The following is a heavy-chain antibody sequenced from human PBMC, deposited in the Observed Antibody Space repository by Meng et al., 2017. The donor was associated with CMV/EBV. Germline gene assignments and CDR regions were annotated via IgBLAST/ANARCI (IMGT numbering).Heavy chain of an antibody. CDR2: SNAGNGNT. CDR1: GYTFTSYA. J-gene: IGHJ5*02. V-gene: IGHV1-3*02. Sequence: ASVKVSCKASGYTFTSYAMHWVRQAPGQRLEWMGWSNAGNGNTKYSQEFQERVTITRDMSTSTAYMELSSLRSEDTAVYYCAAFPIAAAGTWGWFDPWGQGTLVTVSS. CDR3: AAFPIAAAGTWGWFDP. D-gene: IGHD6-13*01.